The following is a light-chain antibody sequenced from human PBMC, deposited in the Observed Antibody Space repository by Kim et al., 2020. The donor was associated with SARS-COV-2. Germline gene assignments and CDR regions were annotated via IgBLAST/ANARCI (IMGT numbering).Light chain of an antibody. CDR3: QQRNNWLPAVT. CDR2: DAA. V-gene: IGKV3-11*01. CDR1: QTISIS. J-gene: IGKJ4*01. Sequence: PGTRAIRSGGASQTISISLGWYQHKLGQAPRLLIYDAANRAAGIPDRFSGGGSGTDFTLAISSLEPEEFAIYYCQQRNNWLPAVTFGGGTKVDIK.